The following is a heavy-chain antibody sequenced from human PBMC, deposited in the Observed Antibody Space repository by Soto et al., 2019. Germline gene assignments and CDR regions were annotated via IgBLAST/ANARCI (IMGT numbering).Heavy chain of an antibody. J-gene: IGHJ4*02. V-gene: IGHV4-34*01. CDR3: ARGSYGDSY. CDR2: INHSGST. D-gene: IGHD4-17*01. CDR1: GYSIRSCYY. Sequence: SETLSLTCSVSGYSIRSCYYWSCIRQPPGKGLEWIGEINHSGSTNYNPSLKSRVTISVDTSKNQFSLKLSSVTAADTAVYYCARGSYGDSYWGQGTLVTVSS.